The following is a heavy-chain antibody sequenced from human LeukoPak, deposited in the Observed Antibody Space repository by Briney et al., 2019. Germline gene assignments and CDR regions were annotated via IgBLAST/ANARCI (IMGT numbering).Heavy chain of an antibody. V-gene: IGHV3-23*01. CDR3: AKAPREYCSSTSCPNWFDS. CDR2: ISGSGGST. Sequence: GGSLRLSCAASGFTFGSYAMNWVRQAPGKGLEWVSAISGSGGSTYYADSVKGRFTISRDNPKNTLYLQMNSLRAEDTAVYYCAKAPREYCSSTSCPNWFDSWGQGTLVTVSS. CDR1: GFTFGSYA. D-gene: IGHD2-2*01. J-gene: IGHJ5*01.